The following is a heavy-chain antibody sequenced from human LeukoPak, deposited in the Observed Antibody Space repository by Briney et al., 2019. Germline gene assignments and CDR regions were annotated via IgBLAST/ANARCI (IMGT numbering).Heavy chain of an antibody. CDR2: INHSGST. CDR1: GGSFSGYY. CDR3: ARVFTIFYHKRAFDI. D-gene: IGHD3-9*01. J-gene: IGHJ3*02. Sequence: SETLSLTCAVYGGSFSGYYWSWIRQPPGKGLEWIGEINHSGSTNYNPSLKSRVTISVDTSKNQFSLKLSSVTAADTAVYYCARVFTIFYHKRAFDIWGQGTMVTVSS. V-gene: IGHV4-34*01.